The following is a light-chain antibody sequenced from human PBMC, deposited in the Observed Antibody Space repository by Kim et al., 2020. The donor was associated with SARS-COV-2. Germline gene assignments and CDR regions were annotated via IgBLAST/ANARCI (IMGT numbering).Light chain of an antibody. CDR2: RNN. CDR1: SNIVGNQG. J-gene: IGLJ3*02. V-gene: IGLV10-54*02. Sequence: QAGLTQPPSVSKGLRQTATLTCTGNSNIVGNQGAAWLQQHQGHPPKLLSYRNNNRPSGISERFSASRSGNTASLTITGLQPEDEADYYCSALDSSLSARMFGGGTQLTVL. CDR3: SALDSSLSARM.